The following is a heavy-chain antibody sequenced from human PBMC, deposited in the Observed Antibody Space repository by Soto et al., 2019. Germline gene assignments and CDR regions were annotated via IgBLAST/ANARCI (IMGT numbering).Heavy chain of an antibody. CDR2: IYYSGST. CDR3: ARGIYCSSTSCYYGLRYYMDV. D-gene: IGHD2-2*01. Sequence: PSETLSLTCTVYGGSISSGGYYWSWIRQHPGKGLEWIGYIYYSGSTYYNPSLKSRVTISVDTSKNQFSLKLSSVTAADTAVYYCARGIYCSSTSCYYGLRYYMDVWGKGTTVTGSS. V-gene: IGHV4-31*03. J-gene: IGHJ6*03. CDR1: GGSISSGGYY.